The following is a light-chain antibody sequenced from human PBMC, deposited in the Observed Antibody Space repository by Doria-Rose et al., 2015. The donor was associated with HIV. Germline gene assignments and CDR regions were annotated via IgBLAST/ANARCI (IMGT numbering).Light chain of an antibody. CDR2: GNS. J-gene: IGLJ3*02. CDR3: QSYDSSLSGSGV. V-gene: IGLV1-40*01. Sequence: QSVVTQPPSVSGAPGQRVTISCTGSSSNIGAGYDVHWYQQLPGTAPKLLIYGNSNRPSGVPDRFSGPTSGTSASLAITGLQAEDEADYYCQSYDSSLSGSGVFGGGTKLTVL. CDR1: SSNIGAGYD.